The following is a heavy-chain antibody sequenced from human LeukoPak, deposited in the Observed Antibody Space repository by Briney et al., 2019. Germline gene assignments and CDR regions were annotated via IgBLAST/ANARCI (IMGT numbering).Heavy chain of an antibody. Sequence: GGSLRLSCAASGFTFSSYEMNWVRQAPGKGLEWVSYISGSGSSIYYADSAKGRFTISRDNAKNSLYLQMNSLRDEDTAVYYCARDPIVATSYYGMDVWGQGTTVTVSS. J-gene: IGHJ6*02. CDR2: ISGSGSSI. CDR3: ARDPIVATSYYGMDV. D-gene: IGHD5-12*01. CDR1: GFTFSSYE. V-gene: IGHV3-48*03.